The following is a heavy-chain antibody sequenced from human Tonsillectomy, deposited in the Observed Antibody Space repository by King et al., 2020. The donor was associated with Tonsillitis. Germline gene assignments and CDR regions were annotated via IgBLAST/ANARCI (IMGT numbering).Heavy chain of an antibody. CDR2: VYSSGST. CDR3: ARDWDGFDY. Sequence: VQLQESGPGLVKPSETLSLTCTVSGGSVSSYYWSWIRQPPGKGLEWIGYVYSSGSTKYNPSLKSRVTISVDTSKNQFSLRLSSVTAADTAVYYCARDWDGFDYWGQGTLVTVSS. D-gene: IGHD1-26*01. V-gene: IGHV4-59*02. J-gene: IGHJ4*02. CDR1: GGSVSSYY.